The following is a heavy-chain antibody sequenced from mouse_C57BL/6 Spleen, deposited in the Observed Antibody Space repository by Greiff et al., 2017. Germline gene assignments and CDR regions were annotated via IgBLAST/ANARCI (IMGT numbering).Heavy chain of an antibody. D-gene: IGHD4-1*01. CDR1: GFTFSDYG. CDR2: ISSGSSTI. V-gene: IGHV5-17*01. Sequence: EVKLEESGGGLVKPGGSLKLSCAASGFTFSDYGMHWVRQAPEKGLEWVAYISSGSSTIYYADTVKGRFTISRDNAKNTLFLQMTSLRSEDTAMYYCARRSNWAFDYWGQGTTLTVSS. J-gene: IGHJ2*01. CDR3: ARRSNWAFDY.